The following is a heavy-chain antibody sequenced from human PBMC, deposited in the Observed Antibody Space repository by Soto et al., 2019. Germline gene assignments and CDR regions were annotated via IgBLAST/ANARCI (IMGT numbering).Heavy chain of an antibody. J-gene: IGHJ6*02. CDR3: AKGASVAGYYYYGMDV. CDR2: ISYDGSNK. CDR1: GFTFSSYG. D-gene: IGHD6-19*01. Sequence: QVQLVESGGGVVQPGRSLRLSCAASGFTFSSYGMHWVRQAPGKGLEWVAVISYDGSNKYYADSVKGRFTISRDNSKNXLYLQMNSLRAEDTAVYYCAKGASVAGYYYYGMDVWGQGTTVTVSS. V-gene: IGHV3-30*18.